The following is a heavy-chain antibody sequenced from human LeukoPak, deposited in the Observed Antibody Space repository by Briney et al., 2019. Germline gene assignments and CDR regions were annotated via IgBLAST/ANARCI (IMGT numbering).Heavy chain of an antibody. CDR2: ISSSSSYI. Sequence: PGGSLRLSCAASGFTLSSYSMNWVRQAPGKGLEWVSSISSSSSYIYYADSVKGRFTISRDNAKNSLYLQMNSLRAEDTAVYYCVRETPPTYYYDSSGYLSRANFVYWGQGTLVTVSS. V-gene: IGHV3-21*01. J-gene: IGHJ4*02. CDR3: VRETPPTYYYDSSGYLSRANFVY. CDR1: GFTLSSYS. D-gene: IGHD3-22*01.